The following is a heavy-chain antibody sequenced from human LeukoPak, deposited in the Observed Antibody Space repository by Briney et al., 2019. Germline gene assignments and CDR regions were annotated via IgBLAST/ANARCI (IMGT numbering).Heavy chain of an antibody. J-gene: IGHJ4*02. V-gene: IGHV3-73*01. CDR1: GFTFSGSA. CDR3: VRVGPGGNSDY. D-gene: IGHD4-23*01. CDR2: IRSKANNYST. Sequence: GGSLKLSCAASGFTFSGSAMHWVRQASGQGLEWVGRIRSKANNYSTAYAASVKGRFTISRDDSKNTAYLQMNSLKTEDTAVYYCVRVGPGGNSDYWGQGALVTVSS.